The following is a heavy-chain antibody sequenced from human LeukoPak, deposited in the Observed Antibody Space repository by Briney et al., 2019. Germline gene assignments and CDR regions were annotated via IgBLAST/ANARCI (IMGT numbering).Heavy chain of an antibody. D-gene: IGHD4-17*01. Sequence: GGSLRLSCAASGSTFITYTMNWVRQAPGKGLEWVSYISSSSSYIYYADSVKGRFTISRDNAKNSLYLQMNSLRAEDTAVYYCARENDYGDYVAGSAFDIWGQGTMVTVSS. CDR3: ARENDYGDYVAGSAFDI. CDR1: GSTFITYT. V-gene: IGHV3-21*05. CDR2: ISSSSSYI. J-gene: IGHJ3*02.